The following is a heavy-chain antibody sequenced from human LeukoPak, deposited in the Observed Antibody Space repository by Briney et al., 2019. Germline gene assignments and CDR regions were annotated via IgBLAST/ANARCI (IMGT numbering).Heavy chain of an antibody. Sequence: SETLSLTCTVSGGSISGGTYYWSWIRQPPGKGLEWIGYIYYSGSTNYNPSLKSRVTISVDTSKNQFSLKLSSVTAADTAVYYCARDNCSSTSCFVDYWGQGTLVTVSS. V-gene: IGHV4-61*01. CDR3: ARDNCSSTSCFVDY. CDR2: IYYSGST. D-gene: IGHD2-2*01. J-gene: IGHJ4*02. CDR1: GGSISGGTYY.